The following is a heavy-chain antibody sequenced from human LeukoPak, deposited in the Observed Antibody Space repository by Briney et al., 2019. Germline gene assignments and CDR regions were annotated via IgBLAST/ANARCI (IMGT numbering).Heavy chain of an antibody. Sequence: SETLSLTCTVSGASISSGGYYWSWIRQHPGKGLERIGYISYSGSTYYNPSLKSRVIISVDTSKSQFSLKLNSVTAADTAVYSCAREVISYYYDIWGQGTMVTVSS. V-gene: IGHV4-31*03. CDR1: GASISSGGYY. CDR3: AREVISYYYDI. J-gene: IGHJ3*02. D-gene: IGHD3-10*01. CDR2: ISYSGST.